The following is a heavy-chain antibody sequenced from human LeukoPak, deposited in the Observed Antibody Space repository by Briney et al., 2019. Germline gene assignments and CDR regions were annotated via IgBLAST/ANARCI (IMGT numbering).Heavy chain of an antibody. CDR2: INPNTGDT. CDR1: GYTLTSYY. V-gene: IGHV1-2*02. D-gene: IGHD3-22*01. Sequence: ASVKVSCKASGYTLTSYYMHWVRQAPGQGLEWMGWINPNTGDTSFAQKFQGMVTLTRDTSISTAYMELSRLKSDDTAVYYCARLFNYYDNSGYYQYYFDYWGQGTLVTASS. CDR3: ARLFNYYDNSGYYQYYFDY. J-gene: IGHJ4*02.